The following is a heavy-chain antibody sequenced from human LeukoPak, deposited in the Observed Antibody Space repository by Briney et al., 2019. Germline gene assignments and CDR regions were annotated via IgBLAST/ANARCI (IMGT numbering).Heavy chain of an antibody. CDR2: INPNSGGT. CDR3: ARDWPPATRSSRRAFDI. J-gene: IGHJ3*02. CDR1: GYTFTGYY. D-gene: IGHD1-26*01. V-gene: IGHV1-2*02. Sequence: GASVKVSCKASGYTFTGYYMHWVRQAPGQGLEWMGWINPNSGGTNYAQKFQGRVTMTRDTSISTAYMELSRLRSDDTAVYYCARDWPPATRSSRRAFDIWGQGTMVTVSS.